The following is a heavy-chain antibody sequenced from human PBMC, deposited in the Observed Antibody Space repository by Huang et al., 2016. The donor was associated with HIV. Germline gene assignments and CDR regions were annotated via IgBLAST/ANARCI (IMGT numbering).Heavy chain of an antibody. Sequence: DEHLVESGGGLVQPGGSVTITCEVSGFNFKNYWMNWVRQAPGKGREGVANRRGDGSEKNYVDSVKVRFTIFRDNAKNLLYLQMKSLRAEDTSVYYCATNLQIVVVPPDMGYDAFDMWGQGTMVTVSS. D-gene: IGHD2-2*01. CDR3: ATNLQIVVVPPDMGYDAFDM. J-gene: IGHJ3*02. CDR2: RRGDGSEK. CDR1: GFNFKNYW. V-gene: IGHV3-7*01.